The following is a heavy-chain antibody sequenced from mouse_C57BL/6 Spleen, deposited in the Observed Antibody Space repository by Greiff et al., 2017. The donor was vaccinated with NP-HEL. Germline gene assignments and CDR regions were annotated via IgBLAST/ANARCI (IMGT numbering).Heavy chain of an antibody. D-gene: IGHD3-2*02. J-gene: IGHJ2*01. V-gene: IGHV1-64*01. CDR1: GYTFTSYC. CDR3: ARKARSGYDYFDY. Sequence: QVQLQQPGAELVKPGASVSLSCKASGYTFTSYCMHWVQQTPGQGLEWIGMIHPNSGSTNYTEKFKSKATLTVDKSSSTAYMQLSSLTSEDSAVYYCARKARSGYDYFDYWGQGTTLTVSS. CDR2: IHPNSGST.